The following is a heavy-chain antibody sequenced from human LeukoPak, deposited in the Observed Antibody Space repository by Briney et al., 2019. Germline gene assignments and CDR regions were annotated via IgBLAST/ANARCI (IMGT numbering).Heavy chain of an antibody. D-gene: IGHD4-11*01. CDR3: AKDPLYSNYGDPPVAFDY. CDR1: GFTFSSYA. Sequence: PGGSLILSCAASGFTFSSYAMSWVRQAPGKGLEWVSAISGSGGSTYYADSVKGRFTISRDNSKNTLYLQMNSLRAEDTAVYYCAKDPLYSNYGDPPVAFDYWGQGTLVTVSS. CDR2: ISGSGGST. J-gene: IGHJ4*02. V-gene: IGHV3-23*01.